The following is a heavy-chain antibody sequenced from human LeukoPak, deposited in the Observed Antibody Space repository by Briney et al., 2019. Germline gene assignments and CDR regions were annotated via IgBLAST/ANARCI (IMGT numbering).Heavy chain of an antibody. CDR2: IYYSGSA. CDR1: GGSISSSSYY. CDR3: ARDLIPLTERNWFDP. V-gene: IGHV4-39*07. J-gene: IGHJ5*02. D-gene: IGHD4/OR15-4a*01. Sequence: SETLSLTCTVSGGSISSSSYYWGWIRQPPGKRLEWIGTIYYSGSAYYYPSLKSRVTISVDTSKNQFSLKLSSVTAADTAVYYCARDLIPLTERNWFDPWGQGTLVTVSS.